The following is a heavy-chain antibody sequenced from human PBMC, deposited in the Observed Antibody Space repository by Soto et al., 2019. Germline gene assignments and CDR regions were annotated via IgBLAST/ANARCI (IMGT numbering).Heavy chain of an antibody. CDR2: INPKSGGT. CDR3: ARGDSTDCSNGVCSFFYNHDMDV. J-gene: IGHJ6*02. Sequence: XSVKVSCKDSVYIFTDYHIHWVRQAPGQGLEWVGRINPKSGGTSTAQKFQGWVTMTTDTSISTASMELTRLTSDYTAIYYCARGDSTDCSNGVCSFFYNHDMDVWGQGTTVTVSS. V-gene: IGHV1-2*04. D-gene: IGHD2-8*01. CDR1: VYIFTDYH.